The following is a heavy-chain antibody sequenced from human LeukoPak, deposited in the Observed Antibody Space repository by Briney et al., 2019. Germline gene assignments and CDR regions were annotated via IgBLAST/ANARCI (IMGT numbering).Heavy chain of an antibody. CDR2: INPNSGGT. J-gene: IGHJ5*02. CDR3: ARSLWFGDPFDP. CDR1: GYAFTGYY. Sequence: ASVKVSCKASGYAFTGYYMHWVRQAPGQGLEWMGWINPNSGGTNYAQKFQGRVTMTRDTSISTAYMELSRLRSDDTAVYYCARSLWFGDPFDPWGQGTLVTVSS. D-gene: IGHD3-10*01. V-gene: IGHV1-2*02.